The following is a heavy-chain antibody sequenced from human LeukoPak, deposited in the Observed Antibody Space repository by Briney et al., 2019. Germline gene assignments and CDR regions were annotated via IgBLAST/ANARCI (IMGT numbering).Heavy chain of an antibody. CDR1: GYTFTSYA. CDR2: INAGNGNT. CDR3: ARVMAPWLPYFDY. V-gene: IGHV1-3*01. J-gene: IGHJ4*02. D-gene: IGHD5-12*01. Sequence: ASVKVSCKASGYTFTSYAMHWVRQAPGQRLEWMGWINAGNGNTKYSQKFQGRVTITRDTSASTAYMELSSLRSEDTAVYYCARVMAPWLPYFDYWGQGTLVTVSS.